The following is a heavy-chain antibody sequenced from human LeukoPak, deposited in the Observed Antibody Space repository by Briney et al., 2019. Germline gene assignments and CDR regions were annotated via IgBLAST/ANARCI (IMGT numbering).Heavy chain of an antibody. D-gene: IGHD6-6*01. CDR2: INHSGST. CDR1: GESFSGYY. J-gene: IGHJ5*02. CDR3: ARGIAARPKFDP. V-gene: IGHV4-34*01. Sequence: SETLSLTCAVYGESFSGYYWSWIRQPPGKGLEWIGEINHSGSTNYNPSLKSRVTISVDTSKNQFSLKLSSVTAADTAVYYCARGIAARPKFDPWGQGTLVTVSS.